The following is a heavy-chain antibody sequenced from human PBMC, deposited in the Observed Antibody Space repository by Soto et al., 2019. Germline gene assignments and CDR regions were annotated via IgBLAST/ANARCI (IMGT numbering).Heavy chain of an antibody. J-gene: IGHJ5*02. Sequence: ASVTVSCKASGSTFNTYGFSWVRQAPGQGLEWVGWIGTHNGDTTYAQKFQGRVTMTIDTSTTTSYMELRSLTSDDTAMYFCARDWRGAEGFDPWGQGTLVTVSS. CDR1: GSTFNTYG. CDR2: IGTHNGDT. D-gene: IGHD3-3*01. CDR3: ARDWRGAEGFDP. V-gene: IGHV1-18*01.